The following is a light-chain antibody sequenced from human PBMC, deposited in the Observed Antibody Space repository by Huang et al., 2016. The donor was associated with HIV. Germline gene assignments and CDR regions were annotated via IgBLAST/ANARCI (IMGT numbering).Light chain of an antibody. V-gene: IGKV1-39*01. CDR2: AAS. J-gene: IGKJ5*01. Sequence: DIQMTQSPSSLSASVGDRVTITCRASQSISTSLNWYQQKPGKAPELLIYAASTLGFGVPSKFWCSGSGTDFTLTISRLQPEDFATYYCQQSYNVIPFGQGTRLEIK. CDR3: QQSYNVIP. CDR1: QSISTS.